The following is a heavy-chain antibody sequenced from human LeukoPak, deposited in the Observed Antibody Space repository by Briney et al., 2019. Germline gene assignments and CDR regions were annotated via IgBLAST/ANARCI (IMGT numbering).Heavy chain of an antibody. V-gene: IGHV3-33*08. CDR3: ARDNYGSGNLYYYYGMDV. CDR1: GFTFSNYG. Sequence: PGGSLRLSCVVSGFTFSNYGMHWVRQAPGKGLEWVAVIWYDGSNKYYADSVKGRFTISRDNSKNTLYLQMNSLRAEDTAVYYRARDNYGSGNLYYYYGMDVWGQGTTVTVSS. D-gene: IGHD3-10*01. J-gene: IGHJ6*02. CDR2: IWYDGSNK.